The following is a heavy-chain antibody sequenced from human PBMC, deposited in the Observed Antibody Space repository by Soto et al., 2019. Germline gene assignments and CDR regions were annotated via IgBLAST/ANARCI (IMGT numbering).Heavy chain of an antibody. CDR2: INSDGSST. CDR1: GFTFSIYW. V-gene: IGHV3-74*01. CDR3: ARKGTPTGMDV. J-gene: IGHJ6*02. Sequence: PGGSLRLSCAASGFTFSIYWMHWVRQAPGKGLVWVSRINSDGSSTSYADSVKGRFTISRDNAKNTLYLQMNSLRAEDTAVYYCARKGTPTGMDVWGQGTTVTVSS.